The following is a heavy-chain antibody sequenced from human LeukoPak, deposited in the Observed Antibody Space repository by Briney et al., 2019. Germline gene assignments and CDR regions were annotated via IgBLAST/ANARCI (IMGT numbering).Heavy chain of an antibody. D-gene: IGHD1-7*01. J-gene: IGHJ4*02. CDR1: GFTFSSYG. CDR3: ARDSSWNYVADY. V-gene: IGHV3-33*01. CDR2: IWYDGNNK. Sequence: GRSLRLSCAASGFTFSSYGMHWVRQAPGKGLEWVAVIWYDGNNKYYADSVKGRFTISRDNSKNTLYLQMNSLRAEDTAVYYCARDSSWNYVADYWGQGTLVTVSS.